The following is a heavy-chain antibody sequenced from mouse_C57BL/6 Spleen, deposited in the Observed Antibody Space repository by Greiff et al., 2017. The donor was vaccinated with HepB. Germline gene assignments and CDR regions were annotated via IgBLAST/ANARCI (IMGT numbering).Heavy chain of an antibody. CDR1: GFSLTSYG. J-gene: IGHJ3*01. D-gene: IGHD3-2*01. CDR2: IWGVGST. CDR3: ASGDLDSSWFAY. V-gene: IGHV2-6*01. Sequence: QVQLQQSGPGLVAPSQSLSITCTVSGFSLTSYGVDWVRQSPGKGLEWLGVIWGVGSTNYNSALKSRLSISKDNSKSQVFLKMNSLQTDDTAMYYCASGDLDSSWFAYWGQGTLVTVSA.